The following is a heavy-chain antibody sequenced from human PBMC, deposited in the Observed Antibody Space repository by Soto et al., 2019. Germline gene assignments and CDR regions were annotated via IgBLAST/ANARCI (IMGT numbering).Heavy chain of an antibody. D-gene: IGHD4-4*01. J-gene: IGHJ4*02. CDR1: GGSVSSGSYY. CDR2: IYYSGST. CDR3: ASSYDYSNYVFDY. V-gene: IGHV4-61*01. Sequence: PSETLSLTCTVSGGSVSSGSYYWSWIRQPPGKGLEWIGYIYYSGSTNYNPSLKSRVTISVDTSKNQFSLKLSSVTAADTAVYYCASSYDYSNYVFDYWGQGTLVTVSS.